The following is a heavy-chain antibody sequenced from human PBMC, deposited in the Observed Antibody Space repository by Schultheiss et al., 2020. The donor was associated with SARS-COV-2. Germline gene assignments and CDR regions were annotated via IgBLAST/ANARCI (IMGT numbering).Heavy chain of an antibody. J-gene: IGHJ4*02. V-gene: IGHV1-18*01. CDR3: ARDYDYGDYPIDY. CDR1: GYTFTSYG. D-gene: IGHD4-17*01. Sequence: GESLKISCKASGYTFTSYGISWVRQAPGQGLEWMGGISAYNGNTNYAQKLQGRVTITADESTSTAYMELRSLRSDDTAVYYCARDYDYGDYPIDYWGQGTLVTVAS. CDR2: ISAYNGNT.